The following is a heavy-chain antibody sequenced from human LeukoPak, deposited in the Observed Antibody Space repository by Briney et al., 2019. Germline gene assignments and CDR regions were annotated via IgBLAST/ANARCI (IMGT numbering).Heavy chain of an antibody. D-gene: IGHD6-19*01. Sequence: TSETLSLTCAVYGGSFSGYYWSWIRQPPGKGLEWIGEINHSGSTNYNPSLKSRVTISVDTSKNQFSLKLSSVTAADTAVYYCAREAVAGLSYNWFDPWGQGTLVTVSS. J-gene: IGHJ5*02. CDR1: GGSFSGYY. CDR3: AREAVAGLSYNWFDP. CDR2: INHSGST. V-gene: IGHV4-34*01.